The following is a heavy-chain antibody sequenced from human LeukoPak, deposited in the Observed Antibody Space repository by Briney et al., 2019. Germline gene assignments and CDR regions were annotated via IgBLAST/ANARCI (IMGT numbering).Heavy chain of an antibody. CDR3: ATDRGTGFGELLYHY. CDR2: FDPEDGET. V-gene: IGHV1-24*01. J-gene: IGHJ4*02. D-gene: IGHD3-10*01. CDR1: GYTLTELS. Sequence: ASVKVSCKVSGYTLTELSMHWVRQAPGKGLEWMGGFDPEDGETIYAQKFQGRVTMTEDTSTDTAYMELSSLRSEDTAVYYCATDRGTGFGELLYHYWGQGTLVTVSS.